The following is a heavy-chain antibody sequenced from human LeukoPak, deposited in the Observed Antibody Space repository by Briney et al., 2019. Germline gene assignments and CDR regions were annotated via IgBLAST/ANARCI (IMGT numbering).Heavy chain of an antibody. V-gene: IGHV4-30-4*08. CDR3: ARVPISTGYTDYFDY. Sequence: PSETLSPTCTVSGGSISSGDYYWSWIRQPPGKGLEWIGYIYYSGSTYYNPSLKSRVTISVDTSKNQFSLKLSSVTAADTAVYYCARVPISTGYTDYFDYWGQGTLVTVSS. J-gene: IGHJ4*02. CDR1: GGSISSGDYY. D-gene: IGHD3-9*01. CDR2: IYYSGST.